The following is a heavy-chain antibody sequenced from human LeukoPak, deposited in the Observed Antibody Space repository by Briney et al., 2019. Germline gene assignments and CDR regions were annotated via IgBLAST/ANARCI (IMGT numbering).Heavy chain of an antibody. CDR2: IRSSSSDI. J-gene: IGHJ4*02. Sequence: GGSLRLSCAASGFTFSSYAMSWVRQAPGKGLEWVSSIRSSSSDIYYADSVKGRFTISRDNAKNSLYLQMNSLTAEDTAVYYCARDYVWGSYRPTYFDYWGQGTLVTVSS. CDR1: GFTFSSYA. V-gene: IGHV3-21*01. CDR3: ARDYVWGSYRPTYFDY. D-gene: IGHD3-16*02.